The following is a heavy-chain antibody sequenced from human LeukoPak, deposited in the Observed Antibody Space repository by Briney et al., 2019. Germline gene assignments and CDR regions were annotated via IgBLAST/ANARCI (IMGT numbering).Heavy chain of an antibody. Sequence: GGSLRLSCAASGFTFSSYAMHWVRQAPGKGLEWVAVISYDGSNKYYADSVKGRLTISRDNSKNTLYLQMNSLRAEDTAVYYCARDLGEWELLRYYFDYWGQGTLVTVSS. J-gene: IGHJ4*02. D-gene: IGHD1-26*01. CDR1: GFTFSSYA. V-gene: IGHV3-30-3*01. CDR2: ISYDGSNK. CDR3: ARDLGEWELLRYYFDY.